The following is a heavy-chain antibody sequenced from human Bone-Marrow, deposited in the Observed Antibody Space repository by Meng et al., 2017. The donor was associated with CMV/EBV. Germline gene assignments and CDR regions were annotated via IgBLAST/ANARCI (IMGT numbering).Heavy chain of an antibody. CDR3: ARDRDFWSGYYSGVDV. CDR1: GFTFSSYS. D-gene: IGHD3-3*01. V-gene: IGHV3-66*02. CDR2: IYSGGST. Sequence: GESLKISCAASGFTFSSYSMNWVRQAPGKGLEWVSVIYSGGSTYYADYVKGRFTISRDNSKNTLYLQMNSLRAEDTAVYYCARDRDFWSGYYSGVDVWGQGTTVTVSS. J-gene: IGHJ6*02.